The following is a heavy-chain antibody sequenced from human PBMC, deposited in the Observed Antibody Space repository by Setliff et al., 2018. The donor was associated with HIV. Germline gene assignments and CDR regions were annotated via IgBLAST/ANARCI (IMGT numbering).Heavy chain of an antibody. CDR1: GYTFTSYY. V-gene: IGHV1-46*01. CDR3: ARGEFYCGTDCYWSSFDY. CDR2: INPSGGST. D-gene: IGHD2-21*02. J-gene: IGHJ4*02. Sequence: GASVKVSCKASGYTFTSYYLHWVRQAPGQGLEWMGIINPSGGSTTYAQKFQGRVTMTRDTSASTVYMELSSLRSEDTAVYYCARGEFYCGTDCYWSSFDYWGQGILVTVSS.